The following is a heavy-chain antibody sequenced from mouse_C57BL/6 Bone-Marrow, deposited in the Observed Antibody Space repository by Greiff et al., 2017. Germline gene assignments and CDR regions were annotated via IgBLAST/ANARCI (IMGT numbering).Heavy chain of an antibody. Sequence: VKLQESGAELVKPGASVKVSCKASGYTFTSYWMHWVKQRPGQGLEWIGRLHPSDSATNYNQKFKGKATLTVYKSSRTAYMQLSSLTSEDSAVYYWAGNWDSFDYWGQGTTLTVSS. CDR3: AGNWDSFDY. V-gene: IGHV1-74*01. CDR1: GYTFTSYW. D-gene: IGHD4-1*01. CDR2: LHPSDSAT. J-gene: IGHJ2*01.